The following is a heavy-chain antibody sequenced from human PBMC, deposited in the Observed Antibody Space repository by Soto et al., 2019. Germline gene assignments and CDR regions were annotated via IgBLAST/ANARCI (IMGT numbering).Heavy chain of an antibody. Sequence: QVQLVESGGGLVKHGGSLRLSCAASGFTFTDDFMTWIRQTPGKGLEWLSSINSGGYSVYYADSVKGRFTISRDNAKNSVYLQMNSLRGEDTAVYYCARGWELRDWGQGTLVTVSS. V-gene: IGHV3-11*01. J-gene: IGHJ4*02. CDR2: INSGGYSV. CDR3: ARGWELRD. D-gene: IGHD1-26*01. CDR1: GFTFTDDF.